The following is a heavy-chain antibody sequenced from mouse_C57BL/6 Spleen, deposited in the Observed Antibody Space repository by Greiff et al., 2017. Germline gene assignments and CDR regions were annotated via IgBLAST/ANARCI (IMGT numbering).Heavy chain of an antibody. V-gene: IGHV1-47*01. CDR3: ARGDGYYAPFDY. CDR1: GYTFTTYP. J-gene: IGHJ2*01. CDR2: FYPYNDDT. D-gene: IGHD2-3*01. Sequence: QVQLKQSGAELVKPGASVKMSCKASGYTFTTYPIEWVKQNPGKCLEWIGNFYPYNDDTKYNEKFKGKATLTVETSSSTVYLELSRLTSEYSAVFYYARGDGYYAPFDYWGQGTTRTVSS.